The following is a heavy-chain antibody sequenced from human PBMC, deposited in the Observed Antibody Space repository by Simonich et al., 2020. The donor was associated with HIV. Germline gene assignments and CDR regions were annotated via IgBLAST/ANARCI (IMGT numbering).Heavy chain of an antibody. D-gene: IGHD3-3*01. CDR3: ASCGYDFWSGYYTSPDY. CDR2: INYMGST. J-gene: IGHJ4*02. CDR1: GGSISSSSYY. V-gene: IGHV4-39*01. Sequence: QLQLQESGPGLVKPSETLSLTCTVSGGSISSSSYYWGWIRQPPGKGLEGIGSINYMGSTYYNQALKSRVTISVDTSKNQFSLKLSSVTAADTAVYYCASCGYDFWSGYYTSPDYWGQGTLVTVSS.